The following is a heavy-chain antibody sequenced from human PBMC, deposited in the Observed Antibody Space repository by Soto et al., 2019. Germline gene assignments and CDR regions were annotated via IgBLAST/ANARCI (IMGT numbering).Heavy chain of an antibody. CDR3: AREYTAWPLAYGLDV. Sequence: SGGSLRLSCVGSGFTFSTYSINWVRQAPGKGLEWVSSISSRSDIYYADSVKGRFTISRDNAKNSVSLQMNSLRAEDTAVYYCAREYTAWPLAYGLDVWGQGTTVTVSS. V-gene: IGHV3-21*01. J-gene: IGHJ6*02. CDR1: GFTFSTYS. D-gene: IGHD2-2*02. CDR2: ISSRSDI.